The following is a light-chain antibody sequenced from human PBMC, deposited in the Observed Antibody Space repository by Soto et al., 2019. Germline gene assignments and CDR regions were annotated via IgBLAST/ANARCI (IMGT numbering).Light chain of an antibody. Sequence: EIVLTQSLATLSLSPGERATLSCRASQSVSSYLAWYQQKPGQAPRLLIYDASNRATGIPARFSGSGSGTDFTLTISSLEPEDFAVYYCQQYGSSRLTFGGGTKVDIK. V-gene: IGKV3-11*01. J-gene: IGKJ4*01. CDR2: DAS. CDR1: QSVSSY. CDR3: QQYGSSRLT.